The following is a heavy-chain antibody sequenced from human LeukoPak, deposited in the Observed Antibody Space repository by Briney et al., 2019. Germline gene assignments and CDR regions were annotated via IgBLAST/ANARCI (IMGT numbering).Heavy chain of an antibody. J-gene: IGHJ6*02. V-gene: IGHV3-53*01. CDR1: GFTVSSNY. Sequence: GGSLRLSCAASGFTVSSNYMSWVRQAPGKGLEWVSVIYSGGRTYYADSVKGRFTISRDNSKNTLYLQMNSLRVEDTAVYYCARDGGSMYGSGSYYISAGVDVWGQGTTVTVSS. CDR3: ARDGGSMYGSGSYYISAGVDV. D-gene: IGHD3-10*01. CDR2: IYSGGRT.